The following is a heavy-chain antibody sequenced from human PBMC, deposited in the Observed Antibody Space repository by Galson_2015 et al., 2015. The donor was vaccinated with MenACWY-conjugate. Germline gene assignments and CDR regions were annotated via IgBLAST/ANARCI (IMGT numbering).Heavy chain of an antibody. J-gene: IGHJ4*01. D-gene: IGHD1-14*01. Sequence: SLRLSCAASGFTFSDYAMTWVRQAPGRGLEWVSGISGSGDTTYYADPVKGRFAISRDNSKNTLSLQMNGLRAEDTGVYFCARNLYDPWYYFDHWG. CDR1: GFTFSDYA. V-gene: IGHV3-23*01. CDR3: ARNLYDPWYYFDH. CDR2: ISGSGDTT.